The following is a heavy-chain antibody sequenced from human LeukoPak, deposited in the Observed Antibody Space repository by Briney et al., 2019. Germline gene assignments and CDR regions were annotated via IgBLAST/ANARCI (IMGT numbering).Heavy chain of an antibody. CDR2: ISAYNGNT. D-gene: IGHD3-22*01. Sequence: ASVKVSCKASGYTFTSYGISRVRQAPGQGLEWMGWISAYNGNTNYAQKLQGRVTMTTDTSTSTAYMELRSLRSDDTAVYYCERASPAPKYYYDSSGYPRIGDYWGQGTLVTVSS. J-gene: IGHJ4*02. CDR3: ERASPAPKYYYDSSGYPRIGDY. V-gene: IGHV1-18*01. CDR1: GYTFTSYG.